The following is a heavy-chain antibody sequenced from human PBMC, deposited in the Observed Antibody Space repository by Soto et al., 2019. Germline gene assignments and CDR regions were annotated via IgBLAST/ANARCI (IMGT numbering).Heavy chain of an antibody. CDR1: GFTLRTYS. D-gene: IGHD1-26*01. Sequence: GGSLRLSCAASGFTLRTYSLNWVRQAPGKRLEWISYISSSGSPIYYADSVKGRFTVSRDNAKNSLSLQMNTLRDEDTAVYYCARVPSSGSYRSYSYFGMDVWGPGTTVTVSS. J-gene: IGHJ6*02. CDR2: ISSSGSPI. CDR3: ARVPSSGSYRSYSYFGMDV. V-gene: IGHV3-48*02.